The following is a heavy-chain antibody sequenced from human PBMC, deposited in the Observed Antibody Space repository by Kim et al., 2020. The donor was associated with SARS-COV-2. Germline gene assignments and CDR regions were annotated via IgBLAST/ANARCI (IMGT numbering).Heavy chain of an antibody. CDR2: ISYDGSNK. D-gene: IGHD1-26*01. CDR3: AKSCSGCYFGYDY. J-gene: IGHJ4*02. CDR1: GFTFNTYG. V-gene: IGHV3-30*18. Sequence: GGSLRLSCAASGFTFNTYGMHWVRQAPGKGLEWVAVISYDGSNKYYADSVKGRFTISRDNSKNTLYLQMNRLRIEDTAVYYCAKSCSGCYFGYDYWGQVTLVTVS.